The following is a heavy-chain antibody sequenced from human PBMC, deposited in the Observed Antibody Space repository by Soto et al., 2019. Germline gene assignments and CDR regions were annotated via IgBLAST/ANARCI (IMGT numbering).Heavy chain of an antibody. J-gene: IGHJ4*02. CDR1: GYTFTSYY. CDR2: INPSRGVA. D-gene: IGHD3-10*01. CDR3: ARVSRFSSDHRFFDS. Sequence: ASVKVSCKSFGYTFTSYYIHWVRQAPGQGLEWMGSINPSRGVADYAQRFQGRVSMTSDTSTSTVYMELSSLTSEDSAVYYCARVSRFSSDHRFFDSWGQGTLVTVSS. V-gene: IGHV1-46*01.